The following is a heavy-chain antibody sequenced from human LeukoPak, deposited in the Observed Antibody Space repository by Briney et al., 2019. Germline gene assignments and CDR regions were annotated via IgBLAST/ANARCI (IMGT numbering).Heavy chain of an antibody. Sequence: GGSLGLSCAASGFTFSSYEMNWVRQAPGKGLEWVSYISSSGSTIYYADSVKGRFTISRDNAKNSLYLQMNSLRAEDTAVYYCARESVTMVRRAFDIWGQGTMVTVSS. CDR1: GFTFSSYE. D-gene: IGHD3-10*01. CDR2: ISSSGSTI. J-gene: IGHJ3*02. V-gene: IGHV3-48*03. CDR3: ARESVTMVRRAFDI.